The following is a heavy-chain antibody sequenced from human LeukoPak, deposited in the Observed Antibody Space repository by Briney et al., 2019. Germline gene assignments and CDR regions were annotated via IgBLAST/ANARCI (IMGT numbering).Heavy chain of an antibody. D-gene: IGHD2-21*01. CDR2: IDGSGFSP. J-gene: IGHJ4*02. CDR3: ATHSPFYLGGYFDY. CDR1: GFTFSSYA. V-gene: IGHV3-23*01. Sequence: GGSLRLSCAASGFTFSSYAMSWVRQAPGKGLEWVSSIDGSGFSPYYADSVKGRFTISRVNSLNTLYLQMNSLRAEDTALYYCATHSPFYLGGYFDYWGQGTLVTVSS.